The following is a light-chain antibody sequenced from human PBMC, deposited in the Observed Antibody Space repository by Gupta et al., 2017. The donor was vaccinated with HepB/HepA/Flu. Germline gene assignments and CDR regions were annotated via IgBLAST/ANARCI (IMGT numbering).Light chain of an antibody. CDR1: GRDVGRYNP. CDR3: CSFTDSSAFVL. J-gene: IGLJ2*01. CDR2: EVT. V-gene: IGLV2-23*02. Sequence: QSALTQPASVSRSPGQSITISCPGPGRDVGRYNPVSWYQQHPGKAPKLIIYEVTTRPSGVSNRFSGSKSGSTASLTISGLQAEDEADYYCCSFTDSSAFVLFGGGTKLTVL.